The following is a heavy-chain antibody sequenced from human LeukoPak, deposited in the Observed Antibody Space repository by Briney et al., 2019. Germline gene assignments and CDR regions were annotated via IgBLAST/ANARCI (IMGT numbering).Heavy chain of an antibody. J-gene: IGHJ4*02. Sequence: PGGSLRLSCAASGFTFSTSWMTWVRQAPGKGLERVAIINVDDSSKSYLDSVNGRFTISRDNAKNSLYLQMNNLRAEDTAVYYCARDRAYSTFDFWGQGTLVAVSS. V-gene: IGHV3-7*01. D-gene: IGHD4-11*01. CDR1: GFTFSTSW. CDR2: INVDDSSK. CDR3: ARDRAYSTFDF.